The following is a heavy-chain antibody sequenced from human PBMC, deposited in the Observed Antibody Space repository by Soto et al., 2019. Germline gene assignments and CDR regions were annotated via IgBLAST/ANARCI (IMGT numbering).Heavy chain of an antibody. CDR1: GYIFTNYW. J-gene: IGHJ6*02. CDR3: ARSPVVASIDYYGMDV. Sequence: PGESLKISCKGSGYIFTNYWIGWVRQMPGRGLEWMGIIHPRDSDTKYNPSFQDQVTISADKSITTAYLHWSGLKASDTALYFCARSPVVASIDYYGMDVSGQGTTVTVS. D-gene: IGHD5-12*01. CDR2: IHPRDSDT. V-gene: IGHV5-51*01.